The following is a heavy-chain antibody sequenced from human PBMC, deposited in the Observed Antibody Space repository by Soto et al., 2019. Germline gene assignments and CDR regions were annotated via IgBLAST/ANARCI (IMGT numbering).Heavy chain of an antibody. CDR2: IIPILGIA. D-gene: IGHD1-20*01. J-gene: IGHJ5*02. Sequence: QVQLVQSGAEVKKPGSSVKVSCKASGGTFSSYTISWVRQAHGQGLEWMGRIIPILGIANYAQKFQGRVTITADKSTSTAYMELSSLRSEDTAVYYCAREGVKITSRSFDPWGQGTLVTVSS. CDR1: GGTFSSYT. V-gene: IGHV1-69*08. CDR3: AREGVKITSRSFDP.